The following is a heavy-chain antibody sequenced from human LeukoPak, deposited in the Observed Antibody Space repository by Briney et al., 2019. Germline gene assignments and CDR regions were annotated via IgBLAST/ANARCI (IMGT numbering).Heavy chain of an antibody. J-gene: IGHJ4*02. D-gene: IGHD6-25*01. Sequence: SETLSLTCTVSGDSLNSYYLSWIRHPPGEGLQWIGYIFYSGSSNDNASLRSRVAISVDTSKNQCSLKLASVTAADPAVYYCAGRAARFFDYWGQGILVTVSS. CDR3: AGRAARFFDY. CDR1: GDSLNSYY. CDR2: IFYSGSS. V-gene: IGHV4-59*01.